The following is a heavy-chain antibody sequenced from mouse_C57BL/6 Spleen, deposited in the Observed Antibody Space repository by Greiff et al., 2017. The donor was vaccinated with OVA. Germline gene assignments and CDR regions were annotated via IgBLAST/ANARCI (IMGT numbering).Heavy chain of an antibody. CDR2: ISYDGSN. CDR3: ASGFETFDY. CDR1: GYSITSGYY. Sequence: EVQVVESGPGLVKPSQSLSLTCSVTGYSITSGYYWNWIRQFPGNKLEWMGYISYDGSNNYNPSLKNRISITRDTSKNQFFLKLNSVTTEDTATYYCASGFETFDYWGQGTTLTVSS. J-gene: IGHJ2*01. V-gene: IGHV3-6*01.